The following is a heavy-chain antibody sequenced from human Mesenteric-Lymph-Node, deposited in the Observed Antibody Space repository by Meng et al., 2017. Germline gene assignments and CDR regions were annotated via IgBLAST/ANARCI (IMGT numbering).Heavy chain of an antibody. CDR1: GFTFDDYA. V-gene: IGHV3-9*01. D-gene: IGHD3-16*01. CDR2: ISWNSGSI. Sequence: GGSLRLSCAASGFTFDDYAMHWVRQAPGKGLEWVSGISWNSGSIGYADSVKGRFTISRDNAKNSLYLQMNSLRAEDTALYYCGKDRNDYIDAFDIWGQRTMVTVSS. J-gene: IGHJ3*02. CDR3: GKDRNDYIDAFDI.